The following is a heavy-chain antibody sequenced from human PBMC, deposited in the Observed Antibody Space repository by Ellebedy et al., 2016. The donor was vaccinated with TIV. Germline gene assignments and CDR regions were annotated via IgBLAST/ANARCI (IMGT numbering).Heavy chain of an antibody. CDR1: GFNFSDYF. D-gene: IGHD5-24*01. CDR2: ISTLSGYT. CDR3: ARAVRDGYNGAHFDY. Sequence: GESLKISCAASGFNFSDYFMSWVRQAPGKGLEWVSFISTLSGYTHYRDSVKGRFTIFRDNAKTSLYLQMSSLRAEDTAVYYCARAVRDGYNGAHFDYWGQGTLVSVSS. J-gene: IGHJ4*02. V-gene: IGHV3-11*06.